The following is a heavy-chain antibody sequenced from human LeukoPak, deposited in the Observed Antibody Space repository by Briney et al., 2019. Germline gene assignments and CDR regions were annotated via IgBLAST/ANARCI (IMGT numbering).Heavy chain of an antibody. Sequence: PSETLSLTCTVSGGSISSSSYYWGWIRQPPGKGLEWIGSIYYSGSTYYNPSLKSRVTISVDTSKNQFSLKLSSVTAADTAVYYCARGEAGSLDYWGQGTLVTVSS. J-gene: IGHJ4*02. D-gene: IGHD6-13*01. CDR2: IYYSGST. V-gene: IGHV4-39*07. CDR1: GGSISSSSYY. CDR3: ARGEAGSLDY.